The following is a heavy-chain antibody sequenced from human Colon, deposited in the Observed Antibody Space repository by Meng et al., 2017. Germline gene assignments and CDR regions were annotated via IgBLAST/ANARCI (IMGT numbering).Heavy chain of an antibody. CDR1: GGSITTNNW. V-gene: IGHV4-4*02. CDR2: IHPSGGT. D-gene: IGHD2-8*01. J-gene: IGHJ4*02. CDR3: ARGGVCVNGVCGSLDY. Sequence: VQLQESGPGLVKPSGTLSLTCAVSGGSITTNNWWSWVRQPPGKGLEWIGEIHPSGGTNYNPSLKSRVTMSIDNSKRQFSLNLSSVTAADTAVYYCARGGVCVNGVCGSLDYWGQGTLVTVSS.